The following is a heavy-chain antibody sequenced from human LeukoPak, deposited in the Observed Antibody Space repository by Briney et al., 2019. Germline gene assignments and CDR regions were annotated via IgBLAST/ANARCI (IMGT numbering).Heavy chain of an antibody. J-gene: IGHJ2*01. CDR1: GYTFTSYD. CDR2: MNPNSGNT. D-gene: IGHD3-16*02. CDR3: AGSDTIGYTPREWDYWYFDL. V-gene: IGHV1-8*03. Sequence: GASVKVSCKASGYTFTSYDINWVRQATGQGLEWMGWMNPNSGNTGYAQKFQGRVTITRNTSISTAYMELSSLRSEDTAVYYCAGSDTIGYTPREWDYWYFDLWGRGTLVAVSS.